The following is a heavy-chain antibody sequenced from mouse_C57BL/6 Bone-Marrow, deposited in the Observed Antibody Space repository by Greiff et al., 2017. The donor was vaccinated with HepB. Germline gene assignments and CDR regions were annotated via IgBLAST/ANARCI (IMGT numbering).Heavy chain of an antibody. V-gene: IGHV5-17*01. CDR3: ANYSNYAWYFDV. D-gene: IGHD2-5*01. Sequence: EVMLVESGGGLVKPGGSLKLSCAASGFTFSDYGMHWVRQAPEKGLEWVAYISSGSSTIYYADTVKGRFTISRDHAKNTLFLQRTSLRSEDTAMYYCANYSNYAWYFDVWGTGTTVTVSS. CDR2: ISSGSSTI. CDR1: GFTFSDYG. J-gene: IGHJ1*03.